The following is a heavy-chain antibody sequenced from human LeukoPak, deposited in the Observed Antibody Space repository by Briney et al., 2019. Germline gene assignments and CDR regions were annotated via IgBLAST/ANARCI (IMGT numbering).Heavy chain of an antibody. D-gene: IGHD4-17*01. V-gene: IGHV1-46*01. J-gene: IGHJ5*02. CDR1: GYTFTSYY. CDR2: INPSGGST. Sequence: ASVKVSSKASGYTFTSYYVNWVRQAPGQGLEWMGKINPSGGSTNYAPKFQGRVTMTRDTSTSTVYMELSSLRSEDTAVYYCARGWWGTDYGWTNWFDPWGQGTLVTVSS. CDR3: ARGWWGTDYGWTNWFDP.